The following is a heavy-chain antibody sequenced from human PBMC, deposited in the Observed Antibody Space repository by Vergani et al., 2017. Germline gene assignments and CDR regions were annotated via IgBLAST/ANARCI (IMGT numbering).Heavy chain of an antibody. Sequence: QVQLQESGPGLVKPSQTLSLTCTVSGGSISSGDYYWSWIRQPPGKGLEWIGYIYYSGSTDYNPSLKSRVTISVDTSKNQFSLKLSSVTDADTAVYYCARGVAGSTSYYYYYMDVWGKGTTVTVSS. CDR1: GGSISSGDYY. CDR3: ARGVAGSTSYYYYYMDV. D-gene: IGHD2-2*01. J-gene: IGHJ6*03. CDR2: IYYSGST. V-gene: IGHV4-30-4*08.